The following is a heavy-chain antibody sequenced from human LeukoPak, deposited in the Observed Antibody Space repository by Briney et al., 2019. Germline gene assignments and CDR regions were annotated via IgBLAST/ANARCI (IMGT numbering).Heavy chain of an antibody. Sequence: GGSLRLSCAASGFTFSSYAMHWVRQASGKGLEWVAVISFDGSEKYYADSVKGRFTISRDNSKNTLYLQMNSLRAEDTAVYYCARGLAVAGSSWFDPWGQGTLVSVSS. CDR2: ISFDGSEK. V-gene: IGHV3-30*04. CDR3: ARGLAVAGSSWFDP. CDR1: GFTFSSYA. D-gene: IGHD6-19*01. J-gene: IGHJ5*02.